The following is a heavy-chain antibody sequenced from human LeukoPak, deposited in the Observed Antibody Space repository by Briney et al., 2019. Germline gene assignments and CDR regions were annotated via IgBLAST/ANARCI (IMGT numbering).Heavy chain of an antibody. V-gene: IGHV4-39*07. CDR3: ARLGSGSYYPTEH. J-gene: IGHJ1*01. Sequence: SETLSLTCTVSGGSISSSSYYWGWIRQPPGKGLEWIGSIYYSGSTYYNPSLKSRVTISVDTSKNQFSLKLSSVTAADTAVYYCARLGSGSYYPTEHWGQGTLVTVSS. D-gene: IGHD3-10*01. CDR2: IYYSGST. CDR1: GGSISSSSYY.